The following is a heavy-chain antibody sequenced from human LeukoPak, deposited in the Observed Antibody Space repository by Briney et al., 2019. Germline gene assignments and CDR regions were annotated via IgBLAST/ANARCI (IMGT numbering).Heavy chain of an antibody. CDR3: ASGKETSMAQGY. J-gene: IGHJ4*02. CDR1: GFTVSSNY. CDR2: IYSGGSI. V-gene: IGHV3-53*01. Sequence: GGSLRLSCAVSGFTVSSNYMTWVRQAPGEGLEWVSVIYSGGSIYYADSVNGRFTISRDISKNTVDLQLNSLRAEDTAVYYCASGKETSMAQGYWGQGTLVTVSS. D-gene: IGHD5-18*01.